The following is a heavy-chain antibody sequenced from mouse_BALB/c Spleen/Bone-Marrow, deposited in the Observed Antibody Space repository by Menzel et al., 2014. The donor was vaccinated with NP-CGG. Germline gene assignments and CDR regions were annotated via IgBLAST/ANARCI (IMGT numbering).Heavy chain of an antibody. CDR1: GFDFSRYW. D-gene: IGHD2-3*01. CDR2: INPESNTI. Sequence: EVKLMESGGGLVQPGGSLKLSCAASGFDFSRYWMSWVRQAPGKGLQWIGEINPESNTINYTPSLKDKFIISIDNAKNTLYLQMSKVRSEDTALYCCARLGYYGWFAYWGQGTLVTVSA. CDR3: ARLGYYGWFAY. V-gene: IGHV4-1*02. J-gene: IGHJ3*01.